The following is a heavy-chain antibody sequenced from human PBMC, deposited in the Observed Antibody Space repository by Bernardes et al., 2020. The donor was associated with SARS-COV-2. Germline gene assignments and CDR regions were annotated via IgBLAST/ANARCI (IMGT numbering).Heavy chain of an antibody. Sequence: RGSLRLSCAASGFTFSSYWMSRVRQAPGKWLEWVANIKQAGSEKYYVDSVKGRFTNSRDNAKNSLYLQMNSLRAEDTAVYYCARVDISIFGDQTFDYWGQGTLVTVSS. J-gene: IGHJ4*02. CDR3: ARVDISIFGDQTFDY. D-gene: IGHD3-3*01. CDR1: GFTFSSYW. V-gene: IGHV3-7*01. CDR2: IKQAGSEK.